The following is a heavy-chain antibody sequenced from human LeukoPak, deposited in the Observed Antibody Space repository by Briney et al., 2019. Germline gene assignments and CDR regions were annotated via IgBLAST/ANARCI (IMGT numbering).Heavy chain of an antibody. Sequence: SETLSLTCTVSGGSISSYYWSWIRQPPGEGLEWIEYIYYSGSTNYNPSLKSRVTISVDTSKNQFSLKLSSVTAADTAVYYCARSPPTTVTTSRYWYFDLWGRGTLVTVSS. V-gene: IGHV4-59*01. CDR2: IYYSGST. D-gene: IGHD4-17*01. CDR1: GGSISSYY. J-gene: IGHJ2*01. CDR3: ARSPPTTVTTSRYWYFDL.